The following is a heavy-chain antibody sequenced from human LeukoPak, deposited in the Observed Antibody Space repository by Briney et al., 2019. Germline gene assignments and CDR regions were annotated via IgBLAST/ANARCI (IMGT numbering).Heavy chain of an antibody. D-gene: IGHD6-19*01. CDR2: ISYDGSNK. CDR1: GFTFSSYA. V-gene: IGHV3-30-3*01. Sequence: GRSLRLSCAASGFTFSSYAMHWVRQAPGKGLEWVGVISYDGSNKYYADSVKGRFTISRDNSKNTLYLQMNSLRAEDTAVYYCARVVAVADNYYYGMDVWGQGTTVTVSS. CDR3: ARVVAVADNYYYGMDV. J-gene: IGHJ6*01.